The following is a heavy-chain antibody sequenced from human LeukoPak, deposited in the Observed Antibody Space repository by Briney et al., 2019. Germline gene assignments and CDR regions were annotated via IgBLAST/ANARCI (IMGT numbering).Heavy chain of an antibody. CDR1: AFTFISYG. Sequence: GRSLRLSCAASAFTFISYGMHWVRQAPGKGLEWVAVISYDGSNKYYADSVKGRFTISRDNSKNTLYLQMNSLRAEDTAVYYCAKGFSYYYDSGYDPDSYWGQGTPVTVSS. CDR2: ISYDGSNK. D-gene: IGHD3-22*01. CDR3: AKGFSYYYDSGYDPDSY. J-gene: IGHJ4*02. V-gene: IGHV3-30*18.